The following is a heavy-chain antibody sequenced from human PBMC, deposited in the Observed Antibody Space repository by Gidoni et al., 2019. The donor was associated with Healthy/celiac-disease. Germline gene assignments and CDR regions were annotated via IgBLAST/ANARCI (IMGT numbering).Heavy chain of an antibody. CDR1: GFTFSSYS. D-gene: IGHD2-2*01. V-gene: IGHV3-48*02. J-gene: IGHJ6*03. CDR2: ISRSSSTI. Sequence: EVQLVESGGGLVQPGGSLRLSCAASGFTFSSYSMNWVRQAPGKGLVWVSYISRSSSTIYYADAVKGRFTISRDNAKNSLYLQMNSLRDEDTAVYYCARVETVPYQFISYLATYYYYYYMDVWGKGTTVTVSS. CDR3: ARVETVPYQFISYLATYYYYYYMDV.